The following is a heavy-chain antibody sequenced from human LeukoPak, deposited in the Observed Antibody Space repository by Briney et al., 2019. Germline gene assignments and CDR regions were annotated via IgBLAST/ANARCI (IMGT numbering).Heavy chain of an antibody. CDR3: AKVQSDYFDY. Sequence: GGSLRLSCAASGFTFSSYGMHWVRQAPGKGLGWVAVISYDGSNKYYADSVKGRFTISRDNSKNTLYLQMNSLRAEDTAVYYCAKVQSDYFDYWGQGTLVTVSS. V-gene: IGHV3-30*18. CDR2: ISYDGSNK. J-gene: IGHJ4*02. CDR1: GFTFSSYG.